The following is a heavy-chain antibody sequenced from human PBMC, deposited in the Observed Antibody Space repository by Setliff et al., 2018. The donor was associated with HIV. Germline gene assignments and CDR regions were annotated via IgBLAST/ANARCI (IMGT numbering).Heavy chain of an antibody. CDR2: IKQDGSER. V-gene: IGHV3-7*01. Sequence: QPGGSLRLSCATSRFSFSTFWMTWVRQAPGKGLEWVAIIKQDGSERYYVDSVKGRFTISRDNAKNSLFLQMNSLRAEDTALYYCAIDVAYGSGSYNWFDPWGQGTLFTVSS. D-gene: IGHD3-10*01. CDR1: RFSFSTFW. CDR3: AIDVAYGSGSYNWFDP. J-gene: IGHJ5*02.